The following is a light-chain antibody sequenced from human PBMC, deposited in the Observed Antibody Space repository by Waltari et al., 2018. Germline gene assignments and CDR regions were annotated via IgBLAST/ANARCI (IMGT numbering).Light chain of an antibody. CDR3: SSYTSATTLV. Sequence: QSALTQPASVSGSPGQSITISCPGTSSDVGRYNYVAWYQQHPGKAPKLMIYEVTNRPSGFSSRFSASKSGNTASLTVSGLQAEDEADYYCSSYTSATTLVFGTGTRVTVL. CDR2: EVT. CDR1: SSDVGRYNY. V-gene: IGLV2-14*01. J-gene: IGLJ1*01.